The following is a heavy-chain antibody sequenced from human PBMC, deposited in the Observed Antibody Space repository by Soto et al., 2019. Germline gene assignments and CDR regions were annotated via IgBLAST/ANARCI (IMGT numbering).Heavy chain of an antibody. D-gene: IGHD3-3*01. CDR1: GGSFSGYY. J-gene: IGHJ6*03. Sequence: SETLSLTCAVYGGSFSGYYWSWIRQPPGKGLEWIGEINHSGSTNYNPSLKSRVTISVDTSKNQFSLKLSSVTAADTAVYYCARGRITIFGVVTVDYYYMDVWGKGTTVTVSS. CDR2: INHSGST. V-gene: IGHV4-34*01. CDR3: ARGRITIFGVVTVDYYYMDV.